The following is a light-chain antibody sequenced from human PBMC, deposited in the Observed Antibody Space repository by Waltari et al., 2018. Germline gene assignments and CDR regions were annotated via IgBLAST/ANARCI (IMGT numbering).Light chain of an antibody. V-gene: IGKV3-11*01. CDR3: QQRSQWPPVT. J-gene: IGKJ3*01. CDR1: QSVNTY. CDR2: DAS. Sequence: EIVLTQSPATLSLSLGERATLSCRASQSVNTYLAWYQQKPGQAPRLLIYDASNRATGIPARFSGSGSGTDFTLTISSLEPEDFAIYYCQQRSQWPPVTFGPGTKVNIK.